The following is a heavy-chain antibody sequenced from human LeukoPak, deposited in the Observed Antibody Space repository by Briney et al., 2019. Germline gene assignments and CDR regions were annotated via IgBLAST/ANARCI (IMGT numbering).Heavy chain of an antibody. V-gene: IGHV4-39*07. CDR2: IYYSGST. CDR1: GGSISSSSYY. Sequence: SSETLSLTCTVSGGSISSSSYYWGWIRQPPGKGLEWIGSIYYSGSTYYNPSLKSRVTISVDTSKNQFSLKLSSVTAADTAVYYCARSLDTAMVLYFDYWGQGTLVTVSS. CDR3: ARSLDTAMVLYFDY. J-gene: IGHJ4*02. D-gene: IGHD5-18*01.